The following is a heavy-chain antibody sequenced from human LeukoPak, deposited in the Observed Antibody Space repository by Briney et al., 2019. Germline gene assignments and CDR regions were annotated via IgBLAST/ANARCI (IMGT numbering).Heavy chain of an antibody. CDR1: GFTYSSYW. Sequence: GESLRLSCAASGFTYSSYWMSWVRQAPGKGLEWVANIRQDGSEEYYVDSVKGRFTISRDNAKNSLYLQMNSLRGEDTAVYYCARGSGWYESLDYWGQGTLVTVSS. CDR3: ARGSGWYESLDY. J-gene: IGHJ4*02. CDR2: IRQDGSEE. V-gene: IGHV3-7*01. D-gene: IGHD6-19*01.